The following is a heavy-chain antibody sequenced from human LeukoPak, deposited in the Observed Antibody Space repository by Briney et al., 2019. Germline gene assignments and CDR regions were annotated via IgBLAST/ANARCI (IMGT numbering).Heavy chain of an antibody. CDR1: GGSFSGYY. Sequence: SETLSLTCAVYGGSFSGYYWSWLRQPPGKGLEWIGEINHSGSTNYNPSLKSRVTISVDTSKNQFSLKLSSVTAADTAVYYCARVGYDFWSGYYTADYYYYYMDVWGKGTTVTVSS. V-gene: IGHV4-34*01. CDR3: ARVGYDFWSGYYTADYYYYYMDV. D-gene: IGHD3-3*01. J-gene: IGHJ6*03. CDR2: INHSGST.